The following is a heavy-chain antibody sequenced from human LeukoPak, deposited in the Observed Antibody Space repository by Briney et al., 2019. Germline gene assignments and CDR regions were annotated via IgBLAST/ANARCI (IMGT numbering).Heavy chain of an antibody. Sequence: SETLSLTCAVYGGSFSGYYWSWIRQPPGKGLEWIGEINHSGSTNYNPSLKSRVTISVDTSKNQFSLKLSSVTAADTAVYYCARLVPTYYYDSSWGDYFDYWGQGTLVTVSS. CDR2: INHSGST. V-gene: IGHV4-34*01. CDR3: ARLVPTYYYDSSWGDYFDY. J-gene: IGHJ4*02. CDR1: GGSFSGYY. D-gene: IGHD3-22*01.